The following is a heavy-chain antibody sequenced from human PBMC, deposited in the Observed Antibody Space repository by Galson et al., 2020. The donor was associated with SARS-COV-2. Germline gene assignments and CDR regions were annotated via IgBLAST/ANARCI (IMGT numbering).Heavy chain of an antibody. V-gene: IGHV6-1*01. Sequence: SQTLSLTCAISGDSVSSNSAAWTWIRQSPSRGLEWLGRTYYRSKWYNDYAVSVKSRITINPDTSKNQFSLQLNSVTPEDTAVYYCARESWYWRYYFDYWGQGTLVTVSS. J-gene: IGHJ4*02. CDR2: TYYRSKWYN. CDR3: ARESWYWRYYFDY. D-gene: IGHD2-8*02. CDR1: GDSVSSNSAA.